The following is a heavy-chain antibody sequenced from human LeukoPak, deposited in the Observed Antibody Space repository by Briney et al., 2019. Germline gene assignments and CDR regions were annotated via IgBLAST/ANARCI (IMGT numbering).Heavy chain of an antibody. V-gene: IGHV3-23*01. J-gene: IGHJ4*02. CDR2: ISGSGGST. CDR3: AKDSSLSRVYYFDY. Sequence: GGSLRLSCAASGFTFSGYAMSWVRQAPGKGLEWVSAISGSGGSTYYADSVKGRFTISRDNSKNTLYLQMNSLRAEDTAVYYCAKDSSLSRVYYFDYWGQGTLVTVSS. D-gene: IGHD6-6*01. CDR1: GFTFSGYA.